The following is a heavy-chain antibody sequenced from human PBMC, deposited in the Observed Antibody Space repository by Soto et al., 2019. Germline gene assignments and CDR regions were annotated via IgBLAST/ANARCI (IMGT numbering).Heavy chain of an antibody. Sequence: PVGSLRLSCAASGFTFSSYWMHWVRQAPGKGLVWVSRINNDGSSISYADSVKGRFTISRDNAKNTLYLQMNSLRVEDTAVYYCAKVGYYGSGSLGFDPWGQGTLVTVSS. D-gene: IGHD3-10*01. V-gene: IGHV3-74*01. J-gene: IGHJ5*02. CDR1: GFTFSSYW. CDR3: AKVGYYGSGSLGFDP. CDR2: INNDGSSI.